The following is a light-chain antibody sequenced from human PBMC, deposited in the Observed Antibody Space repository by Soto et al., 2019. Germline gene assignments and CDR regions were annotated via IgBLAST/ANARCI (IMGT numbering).Light chain of an antibody. Sequence: QSALTQPPSASGSPGQSVTISCTGTSSDVGGYNYVSWYQQHPGKAPKLMIYEVSKRPSGVPDRFSGSKSGNTASLTVSGLQAEDEADYYCSSYTSSSTLASYVFGTGTKLTVL. CDR2: EVS. J-gene: IGLJ1*01. V-gene: IGLV2-8*01. CDR3: SSYTSSSTLASYV. CDR1: SSDVGGYNY.